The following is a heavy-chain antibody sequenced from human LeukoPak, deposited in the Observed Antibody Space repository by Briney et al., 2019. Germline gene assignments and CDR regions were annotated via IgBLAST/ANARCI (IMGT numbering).Heavy chain of an antibody. CDR1: GYTFTSYA. V-gene: IGHV1-2*02. Sequence: ASVKVSCKASGYTFTSYAMNWVRQAPGQGLEWMGWINPNSGGTNYAQKFQGRVTMTRDTSISTAYMELSRLRSDDTAVYYCARGRGQQLELADFDYWGQGTLVTVSS. CDR2: INPNSGGT. D-gene: IGHD6-13*01. CDR3: ARGRGQQLELADFDY. J-gene: IGHJ4*02.